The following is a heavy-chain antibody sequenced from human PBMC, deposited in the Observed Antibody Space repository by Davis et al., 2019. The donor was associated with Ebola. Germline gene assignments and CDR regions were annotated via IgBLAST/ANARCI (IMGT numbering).Heavy chain of an antibody. CDR3: ARDEFDF. J-gene: IGHJ4*02. Sequence: ASVKVSCKASGYTFTSYGITWVRQAPGQGLEWMGWINTGNGYTEYSQKFQGRFTITRDTSATTAYLEVSSLTSEDMAVYYCARDEFDFWGQGTLVTVSS. CDR1: GYTFTSYG. V-gene: IGHV1-3*04. CDR2: INTGNGYT.